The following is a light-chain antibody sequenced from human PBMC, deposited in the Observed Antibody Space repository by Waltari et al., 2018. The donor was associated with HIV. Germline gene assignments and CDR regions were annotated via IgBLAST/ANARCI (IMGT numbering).Light chain of an antibody. CDR1: SHDVGRYNY. CDR3: CSFAGSYTV. CDR2: AVS. V-gene: IGLV2-11*01. J-gene: IGLJ3*02. Sequence: QSALTQPRSVSGSPGQTVTIPCTGSSHDVGRYNYVSWYQQHPGKAPKFLIYAVSKRPSGVPDRFSGSKSDNTASLTISGLQAEDEADYYCCSFAGSYTVFGGGTKVSVL.